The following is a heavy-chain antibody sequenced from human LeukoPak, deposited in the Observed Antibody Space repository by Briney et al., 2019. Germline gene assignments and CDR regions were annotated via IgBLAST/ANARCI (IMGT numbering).Heavy chain of an antibody. Sequence: SETLSLTCAVPGYSISSGYQWAWIRQSPGQGLEWIGSIYHSGSSHYNPSLKSRVTISVETSKNQFSLKMYSAPAADTAVYYCARDPRWLTPDCTSTSCYENYFDPWGQGTLVTVSS. CDR1: GYSISSGYQ. CDR2: IYHSGSS. V-gene: IGHV4-38-2*02. D-gene: IGHD2-2*01. CDR3: ARDPRWLTPDCTSTSCYENYFDP. J-gene: IGHJ5*02.